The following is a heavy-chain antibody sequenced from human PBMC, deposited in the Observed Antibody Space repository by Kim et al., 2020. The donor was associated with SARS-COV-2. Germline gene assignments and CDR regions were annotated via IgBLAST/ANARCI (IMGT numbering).Heavy chain of an antibody. D-gene: IGHD2-15*01. CDR2: IYYSGST. Sequence: SETLSLTCTVSGGSISSSSYYWGWIRQPPGKGLEWIGSIYYSGSTYYNASLKSRVTVSVDTSKNQFSLKLSSVTAADTAVYYCAGQKGYCSGGTCYGVVNFDYWGQGTLVSVS. CDR3: AGQKGYCSGGTCYGVVNFDY. V-gene: IGHV4-39*01. CDR1: GGSISSSSYY. J-gene: IGHJ4*02.